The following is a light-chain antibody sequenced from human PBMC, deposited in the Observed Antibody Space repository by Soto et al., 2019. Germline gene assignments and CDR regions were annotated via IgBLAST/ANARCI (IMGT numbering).Light chain of an antibody. CDR1: SGHSSYI. Sequence: QLVLTQSSSASASLGSSVKLTCTLSSGHSSYIIAWHQQQTGKAPRYLMKLEGSGSYNKGSGVPDRFSGSSSGADRYLTISNLQFEDEADYYCETWDSNIWVFGGGTKLTVL. J-gene: IGLJ3*02. CDR2: LEGSGSY. V-gene: IGLV4-60*02. CDR3: ETWDSNIWV.